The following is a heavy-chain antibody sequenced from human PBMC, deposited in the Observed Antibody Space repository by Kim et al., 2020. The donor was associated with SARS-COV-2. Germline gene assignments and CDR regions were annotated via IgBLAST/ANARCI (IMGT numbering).Heavy chain of an antibody. D-gene: IGHD6-19*01. Sequence: GGSLRLSCATSGFTFKTFVTHWVRQAPGKGLEWVADIWHDGTNEHYADSVKGRFSISRDKSRNTVYLQMNSLRVDDTAKYYCARGSGWTLPDEYWGQGTL. CDR3: ARGSGWTLPDEY. CDR1: GFTFKTFV. V-gene: IGHV3-33*01. CDR2: IWHDGTNE. J-gene: IGHJ4*02.